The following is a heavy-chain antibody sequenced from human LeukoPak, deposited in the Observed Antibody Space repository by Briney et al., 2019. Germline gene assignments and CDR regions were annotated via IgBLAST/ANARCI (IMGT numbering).Heavy chain of an antibody. Sequence: PGGSLRLPCAASGFTFNTYTMNWVRQAPGKGLEWVSYISGSSGIIDYADSVKGRFTISRDNSKNTLYLQMNSLRAEDTAVYYCAKDAPPLSINDAFDIWGQGTMVTVSS. V-gene: IGHV3-23*01. CDR1: GFTFNTYT. CDR3: AKDAPPLSINDAFDI. J-gene: IGHJ3*02. CDR2: ISGSSGII.